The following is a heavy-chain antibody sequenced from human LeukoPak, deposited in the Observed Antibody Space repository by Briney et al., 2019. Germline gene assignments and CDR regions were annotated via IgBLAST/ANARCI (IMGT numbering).Heavy chain of an antibody. V-gene: IGHV3-23*01. J-gene: IGHJ4*02. Sequence: PGGSLRLSCAASGFTVSSNYMSWVRQAPGKGLEWVSAISGSGGSTYYADSVKGRFTISRDNSKNTLYLQMNRLRTEDTAVYYCAKVVLYGDYRGLDNWGQGTLVTVSS. D-gene: IGHD4-17*01. CDR2: ISGSGGST. CDR1: GFTVSSNY. CDR3: AKVVLYGDYRGLDN.